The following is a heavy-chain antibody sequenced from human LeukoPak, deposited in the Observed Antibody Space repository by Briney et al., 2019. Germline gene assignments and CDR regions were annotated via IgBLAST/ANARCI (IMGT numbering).Heavy chain of an antibody. CDR3: ARGSPGSRQLVPNWFDP. Sequence: ASVKVSCKASGYTFISYGISWVRQAPGQGLEWMGWISTYNDNTHYAQKLQGRVTMTTDTSTSTAYMELRSLRSDDTAVYYCARGSPGSRQLVPNWFDPWGQGTLVTVSS. V-gene: IGHV1-18*01. J-gene: IGHJ5*02. CDR1: GYTFISYG. CDR2: ISTYNDNT. D-gene: IGHD6-13*01.